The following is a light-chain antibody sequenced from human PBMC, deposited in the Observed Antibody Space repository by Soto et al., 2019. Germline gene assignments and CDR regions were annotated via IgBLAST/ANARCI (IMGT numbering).Light chain of an antibody. CDR3: QQYGSSPPSST. CDR2: GAS. V-gene: IGKV3-20*01. Sequence: ENVLTQSPGTLSLSPGERATLSCRASQSVSSSYLAWYQQKPGQAPRLLIYGASNRATDIPDRFSGRGSGTDFTLTISRLEPEDFAVYYCQQYGSSPPSSTFGQGTRLEIK. CDR1: QSVSSSY. J-gene: IGKJ5*01.